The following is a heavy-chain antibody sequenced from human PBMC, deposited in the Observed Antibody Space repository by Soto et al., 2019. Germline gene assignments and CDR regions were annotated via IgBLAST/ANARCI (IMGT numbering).Heavy chain of an antibody. V-gene: IGHV4-39*01. Sequence: QLQLQESSPGLVKPSETLSLTCTVSGGSIRSSSYYWGWIRQPPGKGLEWIGSIYSSRSTYYNPSHKSRVTISVDTSKNQFSLKLNSVTAADTAVYYCARHSQPLLVATTPAFDIWGQGTMVTVSS. J-gene: IGHJ3*02. CDR2: IYSSRST. D-gene: IGHD5-12*01. CDR3: ARHSQPLLVATTPAFDI. CDR1: GGSIRSSSYY.